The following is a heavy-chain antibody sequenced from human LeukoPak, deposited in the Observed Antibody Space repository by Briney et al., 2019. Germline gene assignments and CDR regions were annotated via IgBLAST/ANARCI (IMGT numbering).Heavy chain of an antibody. CDR1: GFYFADYA. V-gene: IGHV3-9*01. D-gene: IGHD5-24*01. CDR3: ARERDGYNLYYFDY. Sequence: GGSLRLSCATSGFYFADYAMHWVRQAPGKGLEWVSDINFNSLNIVYADSVKGRFTISRDNAKNSLYLQMNSLRAEDTAVYYCARERDGYNLYYFDYWGQGTLVTVSS. CDR2: INFNSLNI. J-gene: IGHJ4*02.